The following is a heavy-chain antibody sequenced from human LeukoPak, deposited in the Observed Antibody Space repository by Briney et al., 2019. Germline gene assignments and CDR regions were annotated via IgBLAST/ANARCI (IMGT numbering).Heavy chain of an antibody. CDR2: ITGSGGRT. J-gene: IGHJ4*02. V-gene: IGHV3-23*01. Sequence: GGSLRLSCAASGFTFSSYAMNWVRQAPGKGLEWVSAITGSGGRTYYADSVKGRFTISRDNSKNTVYLQMNSLSAEDAAVYYCVKDDGWVQYANWGQGTLVTVSS. CDR1: GFTFSSYA. D-gene: IGHD5-24*01. CDR3: VKDDGWVQYAN.